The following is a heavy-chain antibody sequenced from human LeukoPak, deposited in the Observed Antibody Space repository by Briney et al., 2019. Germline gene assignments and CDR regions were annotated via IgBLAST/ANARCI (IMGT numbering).Heavy chain of an antibody. Sequence: GASVKVSCKASGYIFTGYYIHWVRQAPGQGPEWMGWINPNSGGTIYAQKFQGRVTMTRDTSISTAYMELSRLGSDDTALYYCARDLPLLNIVVVVAATNAFDIWGQGTMVTVSS. CDR1: GYIFTGYY. D-gene: IGHD2-15*01. CDR2: INPNSGGT. J-gene: IGHJ3*02. V-gene: IGHV1-2*02. CDR3: ARDLPLLNIVVVVAATNAFDI.